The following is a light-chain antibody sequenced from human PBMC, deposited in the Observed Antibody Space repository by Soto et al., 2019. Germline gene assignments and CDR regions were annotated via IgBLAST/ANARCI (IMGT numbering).Light chain of an antibody. CDR1: QSVSSY. Sequence: EMVLTQYKDPVSLSPGERSTLSCMASQSVSSYLAWYQQKPGQAPRLLIYDASNRATGIPARFSGSGSGTDFTLTISSLEPEDFAVYYCQQRSNWPPRITFGQVTRLEVK. J-gene: IGKJ5*01. CDR3: QQRSNWPPRIT. V-gene: IGKV3-11*01. CDR2: DAS.